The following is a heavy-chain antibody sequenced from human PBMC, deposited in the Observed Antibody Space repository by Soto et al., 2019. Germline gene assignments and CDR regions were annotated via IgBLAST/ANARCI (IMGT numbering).Heavy chain of an antibody. CDR3: AREYTETVAGPTPYYFDY. CDR2: IYITGDA. V-gene: IGHV4-4*07. D-gene: IGHD6-19*01. J-gene: IGHJ4*02. Sequence: QVQLQESGPGLVKPSETLSLTCSVSGDSISNNYWSWIRQPAGKGLEWIGRIYITGDANYNPSLKSRVTMSVDTSKSQFSLKLSSVPAADTAVYYCAREYTETVAGPTPYYFDYWGQGTLVTVSA. CDR1: GDSISNNY.